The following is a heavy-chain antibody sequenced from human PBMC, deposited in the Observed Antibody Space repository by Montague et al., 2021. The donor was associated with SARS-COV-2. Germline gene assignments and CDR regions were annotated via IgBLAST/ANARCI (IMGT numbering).Heavy chain of an antibody. V-gene: IGHV4-4*02. CDR1: GHSIWSSDW. J-gene: IGHJ4*02. CDR3: ARAQKTISGMLIPPYYFDF. CDR2: IDHSGST. Sequence: SETLSLTCSVSGHSIWSSDWWTWVRQPPGQGLEWIGEIDHSGSTTYNPSLKSRVNISVDKSKNQFSLTLTSLTAADTAVYYCARAQKTISGMLIPPYYFDFWGQGTLVTVSS. D-gene: IGHD3-3*01.